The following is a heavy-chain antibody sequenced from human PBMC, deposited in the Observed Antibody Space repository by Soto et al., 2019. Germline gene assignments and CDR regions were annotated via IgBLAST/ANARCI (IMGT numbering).Heavy chain of an antibody. V-gene: IGHV3-48*01. Sequence: PGGSLRLSCVASGFTFSTDSMNWVRQAPGKGLEWVADICTNGTTRYYADSVKGRFTISRDNSNTFLYLQLNSLRAEDTAVYYCARERGQIDYWGQGIQVTVSS. CDR1: GFTFSTDS. J-gene: IGHJ4*02. CDR2: ICTNGTTR. CDR3: ARERGQIDY.